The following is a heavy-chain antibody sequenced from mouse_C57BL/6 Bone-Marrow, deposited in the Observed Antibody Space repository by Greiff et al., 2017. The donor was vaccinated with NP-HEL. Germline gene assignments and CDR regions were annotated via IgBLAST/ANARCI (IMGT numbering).Heavy chain of an antibody. Sequence: VKVVESGAELVRPGASVKLSCKASGYTFTDYYINWVKQRPGQGLEWIARIYPGSGNTYYNEKFKGKATLTAEKSSSTAYMQLSSLTSEDSAVYFCARSWDGFLWFAYWGQGTLVTVSA. CDR1: GYTFTDYY. CDR2: IYPGSGNT. CDR3: ARSWDGFLWFAY. D-gene: IGHD2-3*01. J-gene: IGHJ3*01. V-gene: IGHV1-76*01.